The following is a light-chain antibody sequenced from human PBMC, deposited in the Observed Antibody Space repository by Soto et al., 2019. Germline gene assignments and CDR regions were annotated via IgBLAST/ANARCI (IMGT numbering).Light chain of an antibody. CDR2: KAP. Sequence: DIQMTQSPSTLSASGGDRVTITCRASLSFSSWLAWYQQKPGKAPKLLSYKAPSLESGVPSRFSGSGSGTEFTLTISSLQPDDFANYYCQQYNSYPTFGQGTKVEIK. J-gene: IGKJ1*01. CDR3: QQYNSYPT. CDR1: LSFSSW. V-gene: IGKV1-5*03.